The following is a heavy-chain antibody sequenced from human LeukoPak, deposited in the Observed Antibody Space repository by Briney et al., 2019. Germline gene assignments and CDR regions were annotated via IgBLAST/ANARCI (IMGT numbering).Heavy chain of an antibody. Sequence: GASVKVSCKASGYTFTDYYMHWVRQAPGQGLEWMGWINPNSGGTNYAQKFQGRVTLTRDTSISTAYMELSRLRSDDTAVYYCARDSQAFCSGVSCLNYFDYWGQGTLVTVSS. CDR3: ARDSQAFCSGVSCLNYFDY. CDR2: INPNSGGT. J-gene: IGHJ4*02. CDR1: GYTFTDYY. V-gene: IGHV1-2*02. D-gene: IGHD2-15*01.